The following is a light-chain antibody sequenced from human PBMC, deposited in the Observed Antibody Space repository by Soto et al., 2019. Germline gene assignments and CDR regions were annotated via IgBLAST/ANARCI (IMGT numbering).Light chain of an antibody. CDR2: TNN. CDR1: NSNIGNNT. CDR3: AVWDDSLNGWV. V-gene: IGLV1-44*01. J-gene: IGLJ3*02. Sequence: QSVLTQPPSASGTPGQRVTISCSGSNSNIGNNTVNWYQQLPGTAPKLLIETNNQRPSGVPDRFSGSKSATSASLAISGLQSEDEADYYCAVWDDSLNGWVFGGGTKLTVL.